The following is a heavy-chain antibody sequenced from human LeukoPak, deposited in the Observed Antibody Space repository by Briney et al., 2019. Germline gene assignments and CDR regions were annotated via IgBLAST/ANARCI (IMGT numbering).Heavy chain of an antibody. CDR2: IYYGGST. Sequence: SETVSLTCTVAGGSISSYYWSWIRQPPRKGLEWMWYIYYGGSTNYNPSLKSRVTISVDTSKNQFPLKLSSVTAADTAVYYYAREARGTAFDIWGQGTMVRVSS. D-gene: IGHD3-16*01. V-gene: IGHV4-59*01. CDR3: AREARGTAFDI. J-gene: IGHJ3*02. CDR1: GGSISSYY.